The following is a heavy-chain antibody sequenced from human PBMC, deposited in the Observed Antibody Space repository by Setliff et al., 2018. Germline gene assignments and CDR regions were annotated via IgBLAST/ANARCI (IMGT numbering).Heavy chain of an antibody. Sequence: GSLRLSCAASGFTFGSYSMNWVRQAPGKGLEWVSSISSSSTYIYYADSVKGRFTISRDNAQNSLYLQMNSLRAEDTAQYYCARDSEGALDYWGQGTLVTVSS. CDR2: ISSSSTYI. D-gene: IGHD1-26*01. J-gene: IGHJ4*02. CDR3: ARDSEGALDY. CDR1: GFTFGSYS. V-gene: IGHV3-21*04.